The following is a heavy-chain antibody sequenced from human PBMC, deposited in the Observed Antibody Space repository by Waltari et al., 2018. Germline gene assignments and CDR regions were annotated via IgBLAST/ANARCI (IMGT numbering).Heavy chain of an antibody. Sequence: QVQLVQSGAEVKKPGSSVKVSCKASGGTFSSYAISWVRQAPGQGLEWMGGIIPIFGTANYAQKCQGRVTITTDESTSTAYMELSSLRSEDTAVYYCARDRSRAGIAVAATGFDYWGQGTLVTVSS. D-gene: IGHD6-19*01. CDR3: ARDRSRAGIAVAATGFDY. CDR1: GGTFSSYA. CDR2: IIPIFGTA. J-gene: IGHJ4*02. V-gene: IGHV1-69*05.